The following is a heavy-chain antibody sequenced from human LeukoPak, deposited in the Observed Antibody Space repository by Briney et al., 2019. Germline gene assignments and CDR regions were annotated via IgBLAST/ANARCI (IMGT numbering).Heavy chain of an antibody. CDR1: GGSISSSSYY. CDR3: ARGSYYYGSGSSPSNAPPDY. CDR2: IYYSGST. D-gene: IGHD3-10*01. V-gene: IGHV4-61*01. Sequence: SETLSLTCTVSGGSISSSSYYWSWIRQPPGKGLEWIGYIYYSGSTNYNPSLKSRVTISVDTSKNQFSLKLSSVTAADTAVYYCARGSYYYGSGSSPSNAPPDYWGQGTLVTVSS. J-gene: IGHJ4*02.